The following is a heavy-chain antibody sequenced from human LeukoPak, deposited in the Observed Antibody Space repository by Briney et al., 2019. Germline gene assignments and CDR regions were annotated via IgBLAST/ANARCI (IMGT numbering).Heavy chain of an antibody. V-gene: IGHV4-4*02. D-gene: IGHD6-19*01. J-gene: IGHJ6*02. CDR3: ARNPVDGINYGLDV. Sequence: SGTLSLTCAVSGGSISSGNWWSWVRQPSGKGLEWIGEIYHSGSTDYNPSLKSRVTISVDKSKNQISLKLSSVTAADTAVYYCARNPVDGINYGLDVWGQGTTVTVSS. CDR1: GGSISSGNW. CDR2: IYHSGST.